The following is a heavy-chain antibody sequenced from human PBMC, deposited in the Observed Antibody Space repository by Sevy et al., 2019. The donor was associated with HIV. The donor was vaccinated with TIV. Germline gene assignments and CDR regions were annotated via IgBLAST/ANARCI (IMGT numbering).Heavy chain of an antibody. CDR3: AREVTKIKLSYSGRARELPAY. J-gene: IGHJ4*02. CDR1: GFTFSDYY. Sequence: GGSLRLSCAASGFTFSDYYMSWIRQAPGKGLEWVSYISSSGSTIYYADSVKGRFTISRDNAKNSLYLQMNSLRAEDTAVYYCAREVTKIKLSYSGRARELPAYWGQGTLVTVSS. V-gene: IGHV3-11*01. D-gene: IGHD1-26*01. CDR2: ISSSGSTI.